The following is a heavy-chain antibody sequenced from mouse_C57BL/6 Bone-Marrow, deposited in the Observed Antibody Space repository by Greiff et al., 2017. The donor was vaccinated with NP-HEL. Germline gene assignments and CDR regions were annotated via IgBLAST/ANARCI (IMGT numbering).Heavy chain of an antibody. D-gene: IGHD1-1*01. CDR2: ISSGSSTI. CDR1: GFTFSDYG. J-gene: IGHJ4*01. V-gene: IGHV5-17*01. CDR3: ARQIYYGSYYAMDY. Sequence: QLQESGGGLVKPGGSLKLSCAASGFTFSDYGMHWVRQAPEKGLEWVAYISSGSSTIYYADTVKGRFTISRDNAKNTLFLQMTSLRSEDTAMYYCARQIYYGSYYAMDYWGQGTSVTVSS.